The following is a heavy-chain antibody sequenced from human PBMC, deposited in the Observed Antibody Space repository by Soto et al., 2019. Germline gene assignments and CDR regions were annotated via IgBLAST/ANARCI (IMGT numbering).Heavy chain of an antibody. D-gene: IGHD6-13*01. J-gene: IGHJ6*02. V-gene: IGHV3-20*04. CDR2: INWNGGST. CDR1: GFTFRSYW. Sequence: PGGSLRLSCVASGFTFRSYWMSWVRQAPGKGLEWVSGINWNGGSTGYADSVKGRFTISRDNAKNSLYLQMNSLRAEDTALYYCARAAGTTYYYYGMDVWGQGTTVTVSS. CDR3: ARAAGTTYYYYGMDV.